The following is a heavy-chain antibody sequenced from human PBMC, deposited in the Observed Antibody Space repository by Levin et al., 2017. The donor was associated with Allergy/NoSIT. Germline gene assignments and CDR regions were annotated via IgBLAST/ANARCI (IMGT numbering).Heavy chain of an antibody. J-gene: IGHJ4*02. D-gene: IGHD1-26*01. Sequence: AASVKVSCKASGYTFTNYGLSWMRQAPGQGLEWMGWISTYNGNTNYAQKFQGRVTMTTDTSTSTAYMELRSLRSDDTAVYYCAARSGTYPYYFDYWGQGTLVTVSS. CDR1: GYTFTNYG. CDR3: AARSGTYPYYFDY. V-gene: IGHV1-18*01. CDR2: ISTYNGNT.